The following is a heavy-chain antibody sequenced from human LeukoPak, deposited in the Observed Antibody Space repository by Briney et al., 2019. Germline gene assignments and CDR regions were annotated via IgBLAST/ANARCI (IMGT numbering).Heavy chain of an antibody. V-gene: IGHV4-30-2*01. CDR2: IYHSGST. J-gene: IGHJ5*02. CDR1: GGSISSGGYS. Sequence: TLSLTCAVSGGSISSGGYSWSWIRRPPGKGLEWIGYIYHSGSTYYNPSLKSRVTISVDRSKNQFSLKLSSVTAADTAVYYCASFHVLLWFGGLSWGQGTLVTVSS. CDR3: ASFHVLLWFGGLS. D-gene: IGHD3-10*01.